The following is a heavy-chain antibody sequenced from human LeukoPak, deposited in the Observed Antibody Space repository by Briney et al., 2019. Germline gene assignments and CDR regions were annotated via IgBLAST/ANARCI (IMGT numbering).Heavy chain of an antibody. Sequence: ASVKVSCKASGYTFTGYYMHWVRQAPGQGLEWMGWINPNSGGTNYAQKFQGRVTMTRDTSISTAYMELSRLRSDDTAVYYCARGGPLRNIAYYYYMDVWGKGTTVTVSS. J-gene: IGHJ6*03. CDR1: GYTFTGYY. V-gene: IGHV1-2*02. CDR2: INPNSGGT. D-gene: IGHD2/OR15-2a*01. CDR3: ARGGPLRNIAYYYYMDV.